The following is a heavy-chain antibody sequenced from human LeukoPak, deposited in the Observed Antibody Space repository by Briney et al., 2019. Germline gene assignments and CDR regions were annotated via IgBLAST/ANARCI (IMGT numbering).Heavy chain of an antibody. CDR1: GFTFSSYW. CDR3: ARDYIVVVPAAIEGGPGSRRGRCYYYYGMDV. D-gene: IGHD2-2*01. V-gene: IGHV3-74*01. Sequence: PGGSLRLSCAASGFTFSSYWMHWVRQAPGKGLVWVSRINSDGSSTSYADSVKGRFTISRDNAKNTLYLQMNSLRAEDTAVYYCARDYIVVVPAAIEGGPGSRRGRCYYYYGMDVWGKGTTVTVSS. J-gene: IGHJ6*04. CDR2: INSDGSST.